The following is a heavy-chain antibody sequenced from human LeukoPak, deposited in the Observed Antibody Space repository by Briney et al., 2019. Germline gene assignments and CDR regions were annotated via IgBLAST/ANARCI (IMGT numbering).Heavy chain of an antibody. V-gene: IGHV4-31*03. Sequence: PSETLSLTCTVSGGSISSGGYYWSWIRQHPGKGLEWIGYIYYSGSTYYNPSLKSRVTISVDTSKNQFSLKLSSVTAADTAVYYCARHERPAPYCSSTSCHNWFDPWGQGTLVTVSS. D-gene: IGHD2-2*01. CDR3: ARHERPAPYCSSTSCHNWFDP. CDR2: IYYSGST. J-gene: IGHJ5*02. CDR1: GGSISSGGYY.